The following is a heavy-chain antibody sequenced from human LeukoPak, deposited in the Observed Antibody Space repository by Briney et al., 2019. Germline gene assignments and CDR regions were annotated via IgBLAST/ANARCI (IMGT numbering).Heavy chain of an antibody. V-gene: IGHV1-46*01. J-gene: IGHJ4*02. D-gene: IGHD3-10*01. Sequence: ASVKVSCKASGYTFTSYYMHWVRQAPGQGLEWMGIINPSGGSTSYAQKFQGRVTMTRDTSTSTVYMELSSLRSEDTAVYYCARVPRDYGSGSYSNFDYWGQGTLVTVSS. CDR3: ARVPRDYGSGSYSNFDY. CDR1: GYTFTSYY. CDR2: INPSGGST.